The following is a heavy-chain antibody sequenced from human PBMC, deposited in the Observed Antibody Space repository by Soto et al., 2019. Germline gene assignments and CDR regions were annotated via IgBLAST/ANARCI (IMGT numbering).Heavy chain of an antibody. CDR1: GFPFSSYA. D-gene: IGHD3-22*01. V-gene: IGHV3-64*01. CDR3: AKYYYDSSGYWPFDY. CDR2: ISSNGGST. J-gene: IGHJ4*02. Sequence: GGSLRLSCAASGFPFSSYAMHWVRQAPGKGLEYVSAISSNGGSTYYANSVKGRFTISRDNSKNTLYLQMNSLRAEDTAVYYCAKYYYDSSGYWPFDYWGQGTLVTVSS.